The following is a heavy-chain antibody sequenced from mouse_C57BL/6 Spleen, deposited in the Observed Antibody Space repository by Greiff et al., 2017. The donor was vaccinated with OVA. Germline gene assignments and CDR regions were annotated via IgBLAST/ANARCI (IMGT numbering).Heavy chain of an antibody. CDR1: GYAFSSYW. V-gene: IGHV1-80*01. D-gene: IGHD2-5*01. CDR2: IYPGDGDT. J-gene: IGHJ3*01. CDR3: ARPAYYSNYEWFAY. Sequence: QVQLQQSGAELVKPGASVKISCKASGYAFSSYWMNWVKQRPGKGLEWIGQIYPGDGDTNYNGKFKGKATLTADKSSSTAYMQLSSLTSEDSAVYFCARPAYYSNYEWFAYWGQGTLVTVSA.